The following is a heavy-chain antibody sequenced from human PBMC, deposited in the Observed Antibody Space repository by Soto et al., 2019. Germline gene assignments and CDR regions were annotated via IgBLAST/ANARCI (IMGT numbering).Heavy chain of an antibody. V-gene: IGHV3-23*01. J-gene: IGHJ3*02. D-gene: IGHD1-26*01. CDR1: GFTFSNYA. CDR2: ISAGGSST. CDR3: AKVYYSGTFPGAFDI. Sequence: GGSLRLSCAVSGFTFSNYAIHWVRQAPGKGLEWVSGISAGGSSTFYADSVKGRFTISRDNSMNTLYLHMNSLRAEDTAVYYCAKVYYSGTFPGAFDIWGQGTLVTVSS.